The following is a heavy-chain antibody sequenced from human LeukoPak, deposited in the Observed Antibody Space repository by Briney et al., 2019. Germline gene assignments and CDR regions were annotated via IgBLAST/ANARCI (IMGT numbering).Heavy chain of an antibody. V-gene: IGHV1-2*02. D-gene: IGHD6-6*01. Sequence: ASVKVSCKSSGYTFTGYYMHWVRQAPGQGLEWMGWINPNSGGTNYAQKFQGRVTMTRDTSISTAYMELSRLRSDDTAVYYCARAGSIAARHFDYWGQGTLVTVSS. J-gene: IGHJ4*02. CDR2: INPNSGGT. CDR3: ARAGSIAARHFDY. CDR1: GYTFTGYY.